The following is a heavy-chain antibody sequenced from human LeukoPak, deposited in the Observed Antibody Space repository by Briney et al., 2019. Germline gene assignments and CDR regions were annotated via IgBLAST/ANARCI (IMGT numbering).Heavy chain of an antibody. D-gene: IGHD3-9*01. V-gene: IGHV3-11*01. CDR1: GFTFSNQW. Sequence: PGGSLRLSCAASGFTFSNQWMTWVRQAPGKGPEWVSYISSSGSTIYYADSVKGRFTISRDNAKNSLYLQMNSLRAEDTAVYYCARLRYFDPFDYWGQGTLVTVSS. CDR2: ISSSGSTI. J-gene: IGHJ4*02. CDR3: ARLRYFDPFDY.